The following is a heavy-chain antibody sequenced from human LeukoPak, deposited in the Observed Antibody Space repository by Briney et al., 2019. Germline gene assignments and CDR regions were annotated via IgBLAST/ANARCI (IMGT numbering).Heavy chain of an antibody. CDR3: ASRGSSTSWSEYFQH. J-gene: IGHJ1*01. CDR2: IYTSGST. Sequence: SETLSLTCTVSGGSISNGSYYWSWIRQPAGKGLEWIGRIYTSGSTNYNPSLKSRVTISVDTSKNQFSLKLSSVTAADTAVYYCASRGSSTSWSEYFQHWGQGTLVTVSS. D-gene: IGHD2-2*01. CDR1: GGSISNGSYY. V-gene: IGHV4-61*02.